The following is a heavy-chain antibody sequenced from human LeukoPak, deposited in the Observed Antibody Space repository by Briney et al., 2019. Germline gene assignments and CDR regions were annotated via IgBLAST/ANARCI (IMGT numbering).Heavy chain of an antibody. CDR2: IKSKTDGGTT. CDR3: TTEPLGDNYDSSGSD. CDR1: GFTFDDYG. Sequence: GGSLRLSCAASGFTFDDYGLSWVRQAPGKGLEWVGRIKSKTDGGTTDYAAPVKGRFTISRDDSKNTLYVQMNSLKTEDTAVYYCTTEPLGDNYDSSGSDWGKGTTVTVSS. D-gene: IGHD3-22*01. V-gene: IGHV3-15*01. J-gene: IGHJ6*04.